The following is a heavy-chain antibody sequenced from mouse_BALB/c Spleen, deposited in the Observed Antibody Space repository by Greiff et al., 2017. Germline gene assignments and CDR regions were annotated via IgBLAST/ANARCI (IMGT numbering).Heavy chain of an antibody. CDR2: ISYSGST. Sequence: EVQLQESGPSLVKPSQTLSLTCSVTGDSITSGYWNWIRKFPGNKLEYMGYISYSGSTYYNPSLKSRISITRDTSKNQYYLQLNSVTTEDTATYYCARCGYDPYYCDYWGQGTTLTVSS. J-gene: IGHJ2*01. CDR3: ARCGYDPYYCDY. CDR1: GDSITSGY. V-gene: IGHV3-8*02. D-gene: IGHD2-2*01.